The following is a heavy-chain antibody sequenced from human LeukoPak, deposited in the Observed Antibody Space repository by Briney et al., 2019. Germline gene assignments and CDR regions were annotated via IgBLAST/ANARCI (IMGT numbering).Heavy chain of an antibody. CDR3: AKPLYYGSGSPFFDY. V-gene: IGHV1-58*02. J-gene: IGHJ4*02. D-gene: IGHD3-10*01. CDR1: GFTFTSSA. CDR2: IVVGSGNT. Sequence: GTSVKVSCKASGFTFTSSAMQWVRQARGQRLEWIGWIVVGSGNTNYAQKFQERVTIARDMSTSTAYMELSSLRSEDTAVYYCAKPLYYGSGSPFFDYWGQGTLVTVSS.